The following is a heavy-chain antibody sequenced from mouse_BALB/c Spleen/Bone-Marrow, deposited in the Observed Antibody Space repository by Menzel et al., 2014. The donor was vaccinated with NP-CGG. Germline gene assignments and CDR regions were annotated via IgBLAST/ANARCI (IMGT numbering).Heavy chain of an antibody. V-gene: IGHV10-1*02. J-gene: IGHJ3*01. CDR3: VRSDDGWFAY. D-gene: IGHD2-3*01. Sequence: VQVVESGGGLVQPKGSLKLSCAASGFTFNTYAMNRVRQAPGKGLEWVARIRSKSNNYATYYADSVKDRFTISRDDSQSMLYLQMNNLKTEDTAMYYCVRSDDGWFAYWGQGTLVTVSA. CDR1: GFTFNTYA. CDR2: IRSKSNNYAT.